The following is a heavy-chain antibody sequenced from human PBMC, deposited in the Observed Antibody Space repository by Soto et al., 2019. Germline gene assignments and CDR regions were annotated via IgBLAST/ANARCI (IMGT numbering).Heavy chain of an antibody. Sequence: SGGSLRLSCAASGFTFSTYWMSWVRQAPGKGLEWVASINQDGSQKYYVDSVKGRFTISRDNAKNSLYLQMSSLRGEDTAVYYCARDFAHCSGGSCRRVGGYFQHWGPGTLVTVSS. CDR2: INQDGSQK. D-gene: IGHD2-15*01. J-gene: IGHJ1*01. CDR3: ARDFAHCSGGSCRRVGGYFQH. CDR1: GFTFSTYW. V-gene: IGHV3-7*05.